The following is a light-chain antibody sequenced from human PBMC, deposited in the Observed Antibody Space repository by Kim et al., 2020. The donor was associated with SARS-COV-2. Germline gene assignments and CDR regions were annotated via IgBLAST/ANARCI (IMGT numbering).Light chain of an antibody. CDR1: QSIGNW. Sequence: DIQMTQSPSTLSASVGDRVTITCRASQSIGNWLAWYQQKPGKAPKVLIYKASSLESGVPSRFSGSGSGTEFTLTISSLQPDDLATYHCQQYNGYFRTFGQGTKVEIK. CDR2: KAS. V-gene: IGKV1-5*03. CDR3: QQYNGYFRT. J-gene: IGKJ1*01.